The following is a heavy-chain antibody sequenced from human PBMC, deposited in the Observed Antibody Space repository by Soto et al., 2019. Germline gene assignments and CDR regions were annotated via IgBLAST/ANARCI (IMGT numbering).Heavy chain of an antibody. J-gene: IGHJ5*02. V-gene: IGHV1-18*04. CDR1: GYPFTSFG. CDR3: ARDRHPNPPDTMMVVVPVFDP. D-gene: IGHD3-22*01. Sequence: QVELVQSGAEVKKPGASVKVSCQASGYPFTSFGISWVRQAPGQGLEWMGWISADNGNTHIAQKFQGRITMTTDRSTTTAYMQLRSLRSDDTALYYCARDRHPNPPDTMMVVVPVFDPRGQGTLVTVSS. CDR2: ISADNGNT.